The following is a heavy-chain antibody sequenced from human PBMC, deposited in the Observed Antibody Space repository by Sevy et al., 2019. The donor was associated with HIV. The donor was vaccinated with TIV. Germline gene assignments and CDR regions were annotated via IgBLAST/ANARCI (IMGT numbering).Heavy chain of an antibody. Sequence: ASVKVSCKASGYTFTDYYIHWVRQAPGQGLEWMAWINPNSGGTSYAQNFQGRVTVTRDTSISTIYMELRNLRSADTAVYYCARPWGHTYGSLLDYWGQGTLVTVSS. CDR3: ARPWGHTYGSLLDY. CDR1: GYTFTDYY. D-gene: IGHD5-18*01. V-gene: IGHV1-2*02. J-gene: IGHJ4*02. CDR2: INPNSGGT.